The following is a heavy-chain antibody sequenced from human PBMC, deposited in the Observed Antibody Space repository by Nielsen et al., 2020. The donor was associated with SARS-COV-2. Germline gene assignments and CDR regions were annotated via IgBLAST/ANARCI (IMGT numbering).Heavy chain of an antibody. Sequence: GGSLRLSCAASGFTFSSLWMSWVLQVPGKGLEWVADIKPDGSEKFYVDSVKGRFTISRDNAKNSMSLQMNSLRVEDTAVYYCARDWSRAFDVWGQGTMVTVSS. CDR3: ARDWSRAFDV. J-gene: IGHJ3*01. CDR2: IKPDGSEK. CDR1: GFTFSSLW. V-gene: IGHV3-7*01.